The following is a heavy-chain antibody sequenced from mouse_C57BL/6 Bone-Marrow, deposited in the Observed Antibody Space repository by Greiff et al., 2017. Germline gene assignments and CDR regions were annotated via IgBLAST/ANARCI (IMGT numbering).Heavy chain of an antibody. CDR1: GFSLTSYG. CDR3: AKKERDYFYAMDY. Sequence: QVQLQQSGPGLVQPSQSLSITCTVSGFSLTSYGVHWVRQSPGKGLEWLGVIWRGGSTDYNAAFMSRLSITKDNSKSQVFFKMNSPQADDTAIYYCAKKERDYFYAMDYWGQGTSVTVSS. D-gene: IGHD1-1*01. V-gene: IGHV2-5*01. CDR2: IWRGGST. J-gene: IGHJ4*01.